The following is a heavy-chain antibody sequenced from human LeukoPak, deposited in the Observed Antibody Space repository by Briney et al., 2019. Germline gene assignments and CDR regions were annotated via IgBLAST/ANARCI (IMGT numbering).Heavy chain of an antibody. J-gene: IGHJ6*02. Sequence: GGSLRLSCAASGFTFSSYAMSWVRQAPGKGLEWVSAISGGGGSTYYADSVKGRFTISRDNSKNTLYLQMNSLRAEDPAVYYCARDDRQQLDPGGYYGMDVWGQGTTVTVSS. D-gene: IGHD6-13*01. CDR2: ISGGGGST. CDR3: ARDDRQQLDPGGYYGMDV. V-gene: IGHV3-23*01. CDR1: GFTFSSYA.